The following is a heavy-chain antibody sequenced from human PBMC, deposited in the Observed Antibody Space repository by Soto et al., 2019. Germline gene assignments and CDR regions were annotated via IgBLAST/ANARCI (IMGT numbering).Heavy chain of an antibody. V-gene: IGHV3-53*01. CDR1: GFTVSTNY. D-gene: IGHD4-17*01. CDR3: ARGTVTTSYYYYGMDV. Sequence: EVQLVESGGGLIQPGGSLRLSCAASGFTVSTNYMTWVRQAPGKGLEWVSVIYSYDITYYADSVKGRFTISRDNSKNTLYLQMNSLRADDTAVYYCARGTVTTSYYYYGMDVWGQGTTVTVSS. CDR2: IYSYDIT. J-gene: IGHJ6*02.